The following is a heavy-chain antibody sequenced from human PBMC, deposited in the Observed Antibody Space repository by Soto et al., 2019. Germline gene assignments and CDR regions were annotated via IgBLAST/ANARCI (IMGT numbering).Heavy chain of an antibody. J-gene: IGHJ4*02. V-gene: IGHV4-59*01. D-gene: IGHD3-22*01. CDR1: GGSLSGYY. CDR2: FYSSGSP. CDR3: AREFYYDSSGIGFDS. Sequence: SETLSLTCTVSGGSLSGYYWSWIRQPPGKGLEWIGDFYSSGSPHHNPSLKNRVSISEDRSKNEFSLKLSSVTAADAAIYYCAREFYYDSSGIGFDSWGQGTLVTVSS.